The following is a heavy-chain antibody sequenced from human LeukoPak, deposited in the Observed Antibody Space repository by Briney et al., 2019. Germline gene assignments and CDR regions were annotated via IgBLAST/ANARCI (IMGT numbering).Heavy chain of an antibody. CDR1: GFTFSSYA. CDR3: AKDKAGSTAYYSDY. J-gene: IGHJ4*02. D-gene: IGHD6-13*01. Sequence: RGGSLRLSCAASGFTFSSYAMTWVRQAPGKGLEWVSAISGSGGDTYYADSVKGRLTLSRDNSKNTLYLQMNSLRAEDPAVYYCAKDKAGSTAYYSDYWGQGPLVTVPS. CDR2: ISGSGGDT. V-gene: IGHV3-23*01.